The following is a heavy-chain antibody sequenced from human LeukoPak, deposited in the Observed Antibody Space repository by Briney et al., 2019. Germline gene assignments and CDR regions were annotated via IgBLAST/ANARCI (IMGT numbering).Heavy chain of an antibody. V-gene: IGHV4-34*01. CDR2: INHSGST. Sequence: SETLSLTCAVYGGSFSGYYWSWIRQPPGKGLEWIGEINHSGSTNYNPSLKSRVTISVDKSKNQFSLKLSSVTAADTAVYYCARGVTTISDFYYYMDVWGNGTTVTVSS. CDR3: ARGVTTISDFYYYMDV. CDR1: GGSFSGYY. J-gene: IGHJ6*03. D-gene: IGHD5-12*01.